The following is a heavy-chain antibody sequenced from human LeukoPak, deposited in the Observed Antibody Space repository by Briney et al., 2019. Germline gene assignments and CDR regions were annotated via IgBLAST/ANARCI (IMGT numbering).Heavy chain of an antibody. D-gene: IGHD4-17*01. CDR2: IYSGGST. J-gene: IGHJ4*02. CDR3: ARGVGFSGEYGAD. V-gene: IGHV3-66*01. CDR1: GFTVSSNY. Sequence: GGSLRLSCAASGFTVSSNYMSWVRQAPGKGLEWVSVIYSGGSTYYADSVKGRFTISRDNSKNTLYLQMNSLSAEATAVYSCARGVGFSGEYGADWGTGTMVTVSS.